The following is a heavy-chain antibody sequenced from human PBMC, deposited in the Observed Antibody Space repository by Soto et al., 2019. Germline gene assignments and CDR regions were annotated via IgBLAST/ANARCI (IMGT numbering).Heavy chain of an antibody. CDR1: GYTFTTYG. V-gene: IGHV1-18*01. J-gene: IGHJ4*02. D-gene: IGHD2-2*01. CDR3: GREYCRRTSCYGVDY. Sequence: QVQLVQSGPEVREPGASVKVSCKASGYTFTTYGISWVRQAPGQGLEWMGWISTNKGNTRYAQNLQGRVTMTTDTSTSTAYMELRSLRSDDTAVYYCGREYCRRTSCYGVDYWGQGTPVTVSS. CDR2: ISTNKGNT.